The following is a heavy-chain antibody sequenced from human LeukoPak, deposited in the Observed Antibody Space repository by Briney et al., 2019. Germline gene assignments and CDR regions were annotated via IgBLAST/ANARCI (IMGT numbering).Heavy chain of an antibody. D-gene: IGHD3-22*01. V-gene: IGHV4-39*01. CDR1: GGSISSSSYY. CDR3: ARRDDSSGYHKIFDY. J-gene: IGHJ4*02. CDR2: IYYGENT. Sequence: SETLSLTCTVSGGSISSSSYYWGWIRQPPGKGLEWIGNIYYGENTYYNPSLKSRVTISIDTSKNQFYLKLSSLTAADTAVYYCARRDDSSGYHKIFDYWGPGTLVTVSS.